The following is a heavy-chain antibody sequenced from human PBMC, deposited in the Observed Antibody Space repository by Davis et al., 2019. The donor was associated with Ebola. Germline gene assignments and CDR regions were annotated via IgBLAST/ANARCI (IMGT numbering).Heavy chain of an antibody. CDR3: ARGGRSSCWDYHHYGMDV. Sequence: PGGSLRLSCAASGFTFSSYGMHWVRQAPGKGLEWVAVISYDGSNKYYADSVQGRFTISRDNAHNSLYLQMNSLRAEDMAVYYCARGGRSSCWDYHHYGMDVWGQGTTVTVSS. J-gene: IGHJ6*02. D-gene: IGHD6-19*01. V-gene: IGHV3-30*03. CDR2: ISYDGSNK. CDR1: GFTFSSYG.